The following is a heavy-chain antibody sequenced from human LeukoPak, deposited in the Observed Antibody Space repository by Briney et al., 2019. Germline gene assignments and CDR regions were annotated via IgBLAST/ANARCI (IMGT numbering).Heavy chain of an antibody. Sequence: GGSLRHSCLGSGFGFSNYWMTWLRQAPGEGLEWVANIKEDGSVIYYADSVKGRFTISRDNAKNSVYLQMNSLRVEDTALYYCATGRWFGEFAGSAFEDWGQGTLVTVSS. J-gene: IGHJ4*02. CDR1: GFGFSNYW. CDR2: IKEDGSVI. D-gene: IGHD3-10*01. CDR3: ATGRWFGEFAGSAFED. V-gene: IGHV3-7*01.